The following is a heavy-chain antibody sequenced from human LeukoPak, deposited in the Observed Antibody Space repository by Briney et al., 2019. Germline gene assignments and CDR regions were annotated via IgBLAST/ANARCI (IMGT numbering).Heavy chain of an antibody. CDR3: ARDPLLWFGEAIDY. D-gene: IGHD3-10*01. V-gene: IGHV1-18*01. Sequence: EASVKVSCKASGYTFTSYGISWVRQAPGQGLEWMGWISAYNGNTNYAQKLQGRVTMTTDTSTSTAYMELRSLRSDDTAVYYCARDPLLWFGEAIDYWGQGTLVTFSS. CDR2: ISAYNGNT. J-gene: IGHJ4*02. CDR1: GYTFTSYG.